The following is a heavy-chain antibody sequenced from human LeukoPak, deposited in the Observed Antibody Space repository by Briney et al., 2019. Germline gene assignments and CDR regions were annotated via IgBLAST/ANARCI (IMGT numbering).Heavy chain of an antibody. V-gene: IGHV1-2*06. J-gene: IGHJ4*02. CDR3: ARGGRSWGSYYFFI. Sequence: APVKVSCKASGYTFTGYYMHWVRQAPGQGLEWMGRINPNSGGTNYAQKFQGRVTMTRDTSISTAYMELSSLRSEDTAVYYCARGGRSWGSYYFFIWGQGTLVTVS. CDR1: GYTFTGYY. D-gene: IGHD1-26*01. CDR2: INPNSGGT.